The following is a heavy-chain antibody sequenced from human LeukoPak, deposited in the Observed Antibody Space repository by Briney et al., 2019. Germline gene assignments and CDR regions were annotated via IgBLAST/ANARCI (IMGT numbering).Heavy chain of an antibody. D-gene: IGHD6-6*01. V-gene: IGHV1-69*04. CDR3: AKGIEYSSSVSFDY. CDR1: GGTFSSYA. J-gene: IGHJ4*02. Sequence: GASVKVSCKASGGTFSSYAISWVRQAPGQGLEWMGRIIPILGIANYAQKFQGRVTITADKSTSTAYMELSSLRSEDTAVYYCAKGIEYSSSVSFDYWGQGTLVTVSS. CDR2: IIPILGIA.